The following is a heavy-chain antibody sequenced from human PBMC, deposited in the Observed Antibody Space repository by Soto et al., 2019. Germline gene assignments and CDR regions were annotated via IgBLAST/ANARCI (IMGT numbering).Heavy chain of an antibody. CDR2: IYYSGST. V-gene: IGHV4-39*01. CDR1: GGSICSSSYY. D-gene: IGHD6-6*01. J-gene: IGHJ4*02. Sequence: SETLSLTCTVSGGSICSSSYYWGWIRQPPGKGLEWIGSIYYSGSTYYNPSLKSRVTISVDTSKNQFSLKLSSVTAADTAVYYCARSIAARAPNYWGQGTLVTVSS. CDR3: ARSIAARAPNY.